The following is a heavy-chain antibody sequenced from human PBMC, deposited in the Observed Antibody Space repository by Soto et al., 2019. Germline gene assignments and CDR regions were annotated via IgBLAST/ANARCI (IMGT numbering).Heavy chain of an antibody. CDR1: GFTFSNSA. D-gene: IGHD6-19*01. Sequence: GGSLRLSCAASGFTFSNSAMSWVRQAPGKGLEWVSAISGSYNYTYYADSVKGRFTISRDNSKNTLYLQMNSLRAEDTAVYYCAKNRGSGRSYYFDYWGQGILVTVSS. CDR2: ISGSYNYT. J-gene: IGHJ4*02. V-gene: IGHV3-23*01. CDR3: AKNRGSGRSYYFDY.